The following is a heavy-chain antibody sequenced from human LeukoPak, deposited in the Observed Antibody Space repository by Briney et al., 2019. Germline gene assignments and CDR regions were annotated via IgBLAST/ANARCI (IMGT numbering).Heavy chain of an antibody. D-gene: IGHD4-17*01. J-gene: IGHJ4*02. CDR3: ARSGYGDYLAPFDY. V-gene: IGHV1-69*13. CDR2: IIPIFGTA. Sequence: SVKVSCKASGDTFNNYYIHWARQAPGKGLEWMGGIIPIFGTANYAQKFQGRVTITADESTSTAYMELSSLRSEDTAVYYCARSGYGDYLAPFDYWGQGTLVTVSS. CDR1: GDTFNNYY.